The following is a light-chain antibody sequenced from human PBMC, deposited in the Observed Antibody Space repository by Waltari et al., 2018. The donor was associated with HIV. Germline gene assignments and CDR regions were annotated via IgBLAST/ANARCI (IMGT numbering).Light chain of an antibody. CDR2: AAS. Sequence: DIQMTQSPSSLSASVGDRVTITCRASQSISSFLNWYQQKPGKAPNLLIYAASSLQSGVPSRFSGSGSGTEFTLTISSLQDEDFATYYCLQSFTAPLTFGPGTKLDIK. CDR1: QSISSF. J-gene: IGKJ3*01. CDR3: LQSFTAPLT. V-gene: IGKV1-39*01.